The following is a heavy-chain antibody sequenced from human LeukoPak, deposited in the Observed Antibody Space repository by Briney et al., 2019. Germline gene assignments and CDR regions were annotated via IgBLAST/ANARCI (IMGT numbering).Heavy chain of an antibody. CDR2: IKSDGIST. Sequence: GGSLRLSCVVSGFTFSSNWMHWVHQAPGKGLEWVSRIKSDGISTSYADSVKGRFTIFSDNAKNTLYLQMNSLRAEDTAVYFCARDFYWSIDSWGQGTQVTVSS. D-gene: IGHD3-9*01. CDR3: ARDFYWSIDS. J-gene: IGHJ4*02. V-gene: IGHV3-74*01. CDR1: GFTFSSNW.